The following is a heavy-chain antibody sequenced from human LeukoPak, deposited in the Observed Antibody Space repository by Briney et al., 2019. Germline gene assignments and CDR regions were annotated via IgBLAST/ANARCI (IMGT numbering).Heavy chain of an antibody. CDR3: AKERDTAMVTIDY. J-gene: IGHJ4*02. CDR2: VSASGGTT. D-gene: IGHD5-18*01. V-gene: IGHV3-23*01. Sequence: GGSLRLSCAASGFTFNSYAMSWVRQAPGKGLEWVSAVSASGGTTYYADSVKGRFTISRDNSENTVYLQMNSLRAEDTAVYYCAKERDTAMVTIDYWGQGTLVTVSS. CDR1: GFTFNSYA.